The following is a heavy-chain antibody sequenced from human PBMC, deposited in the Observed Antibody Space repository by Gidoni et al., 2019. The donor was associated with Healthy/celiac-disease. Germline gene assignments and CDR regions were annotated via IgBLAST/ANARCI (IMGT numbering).Heavy chain of an antibody. Sequence: QVQLVESGGGVVQPGRSVRLSCAASGLTFSSYGMHWVRQAPGKGLEWVAVISYDGSNKYYADSVKGRFTISRDNSKNTLYLQMNSLRAEATAVYYCAKDGAAGSTHLDYWGQGTLVTVSS. D-gene: IGHD6-13*01. CDR1: GLTFSSYG. CDR3: AKDGAAGSTHLDY. V-gene: IGHV3-30*18. J-gene: IGHJ4*02. CDR2: ISYDGSNK.